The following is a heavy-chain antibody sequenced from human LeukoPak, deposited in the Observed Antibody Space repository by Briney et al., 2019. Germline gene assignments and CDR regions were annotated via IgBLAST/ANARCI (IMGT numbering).Heavy chain of an antibody. D-gene: IGHD2-15*01. CDR2: IYPGDSDT. CDR1: GYSFTSYW. Sequence: GESLKISCKGSGYSFTSYWIGWVRQMPGKGLEWMGIIYPGDSDTRYSPSFQGQVTISADKSISTAYLQWSSLKASNTAMYYCARRGRDCSGSTCNSAGWFDPWGQGTLVTVSS. V-gene: IGHV5-51*01. CDR3: ARRGRDCSGSTCNSAGWFDP. J-gene: IGHJ5*02.